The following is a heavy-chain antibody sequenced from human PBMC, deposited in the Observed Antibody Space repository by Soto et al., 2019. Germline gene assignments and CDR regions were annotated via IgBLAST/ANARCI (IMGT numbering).Heavy chain of an antibody. Sequence: ASVKVSCKASHYTFTSSGVSWVRQAPGQGLEWVGWISAYNGNTYYAQKLQGRVTMTTDTSTSTAYMELRSLRSDDTAVYYCARTRPYFDYWGQGTLVTVSS. D-gene: IGHD3-16*01. J-gene: IGHJ4*02. CDR1: HYTFTSSG. V-gene: IGHV1-18*01. CDR2: ISAYNGNT. CDR3: ARTRPYFDY.